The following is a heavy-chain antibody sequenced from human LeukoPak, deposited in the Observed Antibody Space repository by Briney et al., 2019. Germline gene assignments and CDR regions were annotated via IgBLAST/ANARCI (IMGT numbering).Heavy chain of an antibody. CDR2: ISSSGSTI. CDR3: ARAIAVTTFDY. V-gene: IGHV3-11*01. D-gene: IGHD4-17*01. CDR1: GFTFSNYA. Sequence: PGGSLRLSCAASGFTFSNYAMSWVRQAPGKGLEWVSYISSSGSTIYYADSVKGRFTISRDNAKNSLYLQMNSLRAEDTAVYYCARAIAVTTFDYWGQGTLVTVSS. J-gene: IGHJ4*02.